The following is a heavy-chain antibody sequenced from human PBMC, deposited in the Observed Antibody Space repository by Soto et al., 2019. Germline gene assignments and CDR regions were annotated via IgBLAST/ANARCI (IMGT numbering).Heavy chain of an antibody. CDR1: GDSVSSNSAA. CDR3: AGGSAAGRGDWLDP. J-gene: IGHJ5*02. Sequence: SQTLSLTCDISGDSVSSNSAAWNWIRQSPSRGLEWLGRTYYRSKWYNNYAVSVRGRITINPDTSKNQFSLQLKSVPPDDTAVYYCAGGSAAGRGDWLDPWGQGTQVTASS. V-gene: IGHV6-1*01. D-gene: IGHD6-13*01. CDR2: TYYRSKWYN.